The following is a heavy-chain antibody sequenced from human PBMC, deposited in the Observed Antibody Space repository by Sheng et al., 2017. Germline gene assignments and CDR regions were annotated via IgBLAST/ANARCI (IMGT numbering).Heavy chain of an antibody. CDR2: ISSSSSYI. J-gene: IGHJ6*03. Sequence: EVQLVESGGGLVKPGGSLRLSCAASGFTFSSYSMNWVRQAPGKGLEWVSSISSSSSYIYYADSVKGRFTISRDNAKNSLYLQMNSLRAEDTAVYYCARDAIAVAGSWYYYYMDVWGKGTTVTVSS. D-gene: IGHD6-19*01. V-gene: IGHV3-21*01. CDR3: ARDAIAVAGSWYYYYMDV. CDR1: GFTFSSYS.